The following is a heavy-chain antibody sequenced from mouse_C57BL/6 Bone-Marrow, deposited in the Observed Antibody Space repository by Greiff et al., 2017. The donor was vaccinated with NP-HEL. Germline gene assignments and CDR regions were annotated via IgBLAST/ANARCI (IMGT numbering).Heavy chain of an antibody. CDR1: GYTFTSYW. D-gene: IGHD2-5*01. CDR2: INPSNGGT. V-gene: IGHV1-53*01. J-gene: IGHJ4*01. Sequence: VQLQQPGTELVKPGASVKLSCKASGYTFTSYWMHWVKQRPGQGLEWIGNINPSNGGTNYNEKFKSKATLTVDKSSSTAYMQLSSLTSEDSAVYYCARRLYYSNFHYYAMDYWGQGTSVTVSS. CDR3: ARRLYYSNFHYYAMDY.